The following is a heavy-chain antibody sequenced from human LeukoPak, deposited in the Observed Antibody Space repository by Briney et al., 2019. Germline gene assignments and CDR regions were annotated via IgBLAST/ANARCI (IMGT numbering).Heavy chain of an antibody. V-gene: IGHV3-30*18. CDR2: ISYDGSNK. D-gene: IGHD6-19*01. J-gene: IGHJ4*02. Sequence: GRSLRLSCAASGFTFSSYGMHWVRQAPGKGLEGVAVISYDGSNKYYADSVKGRFTISRDNSKNTLYLQMNSLRAEDTAVYYCAKDSVAGYFDYWGQGTLVTVSS. CDR1: GFTFSSYG. CDR3: AKDSVAGYFDY.